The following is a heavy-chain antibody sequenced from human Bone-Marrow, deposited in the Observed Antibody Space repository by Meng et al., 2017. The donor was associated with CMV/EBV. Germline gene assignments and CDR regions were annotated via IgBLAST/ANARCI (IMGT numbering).Heavy chain of an antibody. D-gene: IGHD2-2*01. CDR2: ISSSSSYI. J-gene: IGHJ3*02. CDR1: GFTFSSYT. CDR3: ARAYTYCSSTSCYFYAFAI. Sequence: GGSLRLSCAASGFTFSSYTMNWVRQTPGKGLEWVSSISSSSSYIHYADSVKGRFTISRDNAKSSLYLQMNSLRAEDTTVYYCARAYTYCSSTSCYFYAFAIWGPGQRV. V-gene: IGHV3-21*01.